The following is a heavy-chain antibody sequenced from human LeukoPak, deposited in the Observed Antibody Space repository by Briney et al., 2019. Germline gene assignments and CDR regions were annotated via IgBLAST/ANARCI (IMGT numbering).Heavy chain of an antibody. D-gene: IGHD6-19*01. J-gene: IGHJ4*02. V-gene: IGHV3-48*04. CDR2: ITTGGSSI. Sequence: GSLRPSCAASGFTFSAYAMTWVRQAAGKGLECVSHITTGGSSIFYADSVKGRFTISRDNAKNSLYLQMNSLRAEDSAVYYCARVRYDSGWYDYWGQGALVTVSS. CDR1: GFTFSAYA. CDR3: ARVRYDSGWYDY.